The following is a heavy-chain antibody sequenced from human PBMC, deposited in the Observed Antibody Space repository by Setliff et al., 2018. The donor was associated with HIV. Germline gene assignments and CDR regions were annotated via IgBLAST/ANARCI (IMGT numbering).Heavy chain of an antibody. Sequence: GGSLRLSCASSGFTFSSYAMTWVRQAPGKGLECVAVISGSGGDTYYADSVKGRFVISRAKSKSTLYLQMNSLRAEDTAVYYCAKTSSSSEYYFDYWGQGTLVTVSS. CDR3: AKTSSSSEYYFDY. V-gene: IGHV3-23*01. CDR2: ISGSGGDT. J-gene: IGHJ4*02. D-gene: IGHD6-13*01. CDR1: GFTFSSYA.